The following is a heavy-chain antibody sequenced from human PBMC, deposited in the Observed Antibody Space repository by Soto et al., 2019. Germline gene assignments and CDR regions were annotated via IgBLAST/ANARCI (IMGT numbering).Heavy chain of an antibody. V-gene: IGHV4-61*01. Sequence: SETLSLTCTVSGGSVSSGSYYWSWIRQPPGKGLEWIGYIYYSGSTNYNPSLKSRVTISVDTSKNQFSLKLSSVTAADTAVYYCARPVGGATYYDFWSGYRIAFDIWGQGTMVTVSS. D-gene: IGHD3-3*01. CDR3: ARPVGGATYYDFWSGYRIAFDI. CDR1: GGSVSSGSYY. CDR2: IYYSGST. J-gene: IGHJ3*02.